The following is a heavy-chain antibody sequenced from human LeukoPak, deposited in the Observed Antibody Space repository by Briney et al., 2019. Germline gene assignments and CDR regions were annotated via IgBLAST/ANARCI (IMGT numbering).Heavy chain of an antibody. V-gene: IGHV3-21*01. D-gene: IGHD3-10*01. CDR1: GFTFSSYS. J-gene: IGHJ4*02. Sequence: PGGSLRLSCAASGFTFSSYSMNWVRQAPGRGLEWVSSISSSSSYIYYADSVKGRFTISRDNAKNSLYLQMNSLRAEDTAVYYCARGPGLNYYGSGSYHYWGQGTLVTVSS. CDR2: ISSSSSYI. CDR3: ARGPGLNYYGSGSYHY.